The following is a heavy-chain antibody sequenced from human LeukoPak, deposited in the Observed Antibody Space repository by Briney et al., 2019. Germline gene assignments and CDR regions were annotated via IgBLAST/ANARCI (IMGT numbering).Heavy chain of an antibody. CDR1: GGSISSYY. CDR3: ARGGRRGYSGYDWLDY. V-gene: IGHV4-4*07. D-gene: IGHD5-12*01. J-gene: IGHJ4*02. CDR2: IYTSGST. Sequence: SETLSLTCTVSGGSISSYYWSWIRQPAGKGLEWIGRIYTSGSTNYNPSLKSRVTRLVDTSKNQFSLTLRSVTAADQAVYYCARGGRRGYSGYDWLDYWGQGTLVTVSS.